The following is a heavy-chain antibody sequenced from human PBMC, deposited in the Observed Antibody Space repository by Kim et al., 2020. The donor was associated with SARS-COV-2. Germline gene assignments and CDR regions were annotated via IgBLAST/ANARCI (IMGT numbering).Heavy chain of an antibody. CDR2: ISNDGSSK. Sequence: GGSLRLSCAASGFTFSSYSMHWVRQVSGKGLEWVSGISNDGSSKNYADSVKGRFTISRDNSKNTLYLQMNSLRAEDTAVYYCARGGGYNGPFDYWGQGTLVTVSS. CDR3: ARGGGYNGPFDY. CDR1: GFTFSSYS. D-gene: IGHD5-12*01. J-gene: IGHJ4*02. V-gene: IGHV3-30*04.